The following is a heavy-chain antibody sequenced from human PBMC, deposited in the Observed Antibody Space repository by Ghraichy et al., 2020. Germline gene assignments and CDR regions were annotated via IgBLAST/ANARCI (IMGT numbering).Heavy chain of an antibody. CDR1: GFTFSSYA. Sequence: GGSLRLSCAASGFTFSSYAMGWVRQTPGKGLEWVSAMSVSGGSPYYADSVKGRFTISRDNSKSTLYLQMNSLRADDTAVYFCAKELFYDFWSGYHNWFDPWGQGTLVTVSS. V-gene: IGHV3-23*01. D-gene: IGHD3-3*01. J-gene: IGHJ5*02. CDR2: MSVSGGSP. CDR3: AKELFYDFWSGYHNWFDP.